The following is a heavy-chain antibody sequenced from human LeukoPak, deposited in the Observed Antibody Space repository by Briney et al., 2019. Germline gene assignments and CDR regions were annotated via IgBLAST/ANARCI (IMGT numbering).Heavy chain of an antibody. CDR2: IYYSGST. Sequence: KPSETLSLTCTVSGGSISSSSYYWGWIRQPPGKGLEWIGSIYYSGSTYYNPSLKSRVTISVDTSKNQFSLKLSSATAADTAVYYCARAPRGYCSGGSCSYFDYWGQGTLVTVSS. CDR3: ARAPRGYCSGGSCSYFDY. V-gene: IGHV4-39*01. J-gene: IGHJ4*02. D-gene: IGHD2-15*01. CDR1: GGSISSSSYY.